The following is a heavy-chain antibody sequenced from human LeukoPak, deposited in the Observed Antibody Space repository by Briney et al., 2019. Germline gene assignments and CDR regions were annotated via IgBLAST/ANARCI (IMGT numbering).Heavy chain of an antibody. CDR2: INHSGST. V-gene: IGHV4-34*01. CDR3: ARGPRNYYGSGSPVNWFDP. Sequence: SETLSLTCAVYGGSFSGYYWSWIRQPPGKGLEWIGEINHSGSTNYNPSLKSRVTISVDTSKNQFSLKLSSVTAADTAVHYCARGPRNYYGSGSPVNWFDPWGQGTLVTVSS. J-gene: IGHJ5*02. D-gene: IGHD3-10*01. CDR1: GGSFSGYY.